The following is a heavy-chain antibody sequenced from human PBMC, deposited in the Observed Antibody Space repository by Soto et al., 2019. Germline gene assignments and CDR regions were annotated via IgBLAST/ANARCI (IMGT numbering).Heavy chain of an antibody. CDR3: AHSRCGGDCLQSYSSHYYYGMDV. CDR2: IYWDNDK. Sequence: QITLKESGPTLVKPTQTLTLTCTFSGFSLSTGGVGVGWIRQPPGEALEWLALIYWDNDKRYSPSLKSRLTITKDASKNQVVLTMTNMDPVDIATYYCAHSRCGGDCLQSYSSHYYYGMDVWGQGTTVTVSS. J-gene: IGHJ6*02. D-gene: IGHD2-21*02. V-gene: IGHV2-5*02. CDR1: GFSLSTGGVG.